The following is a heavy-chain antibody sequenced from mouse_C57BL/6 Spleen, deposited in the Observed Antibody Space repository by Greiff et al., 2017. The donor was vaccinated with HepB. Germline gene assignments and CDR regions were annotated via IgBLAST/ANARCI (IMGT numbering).Heavy chain of an antibody. CDR1: GYTFTSYW. D-gene: IGHD1-1*01. CDR2: IDPSDSYT. CDR3: AGAYYYGSSSAWFAY. Sequence: QVQLQQPGAELVKPGASVKLSCKASGYTFTSYWMQWVKQRPGQGLEWIGEIDPSDSYTNYNQKFKGKATLTVDTSSSTAYMQLSSLTSEDSAVYYCAGAYYYGSSSAWFAYWGQGTLVTVSA. J-gene: IGHJ3*01. V-gene: IGHV1-50*01.